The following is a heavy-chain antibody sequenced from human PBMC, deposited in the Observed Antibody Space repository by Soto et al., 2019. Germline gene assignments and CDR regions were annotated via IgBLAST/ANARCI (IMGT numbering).Heavy chain of an antibody. J-gene: IGHJ4*02. D-gene: IGHD3-22*01. Sequence: SETLSLTCSVSGGSISSRSYSWGWIRQPPGKGLEWIVTIYYSGSSNYNPSLKSRVTMSVDTSKNQFSLKLISVTAADTAVYYCARHFVAVVIKGWGYWGQGTLVTVSS. CDR3: ARHFVAVVIKGWGY. V-gene: IGHV4-39*01. CDR1: GGSISSRSYS. CDR2: IYYSGSS.